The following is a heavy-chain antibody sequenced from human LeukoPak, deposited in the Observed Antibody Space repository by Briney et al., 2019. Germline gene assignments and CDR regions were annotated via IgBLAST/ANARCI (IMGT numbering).Heavy chain of an antibody. D-gene: IGHD1-26*01. Sequence: PGGSLRLSCAASGFTFSSYSMNWVRQAPGKGLEWVSSISSSSSYIYYADSVKGRFTISRDNAKNSLYLQMNSLRAEDTAVYYCARDGGSYYSVYFDYWGQGTLVTVSS. CDR3: ARDGGSYYSVYFDY. CDR1: GFTFSSYS. CDR2: ISSSSSYI. V-gene: IGHV3-21*01. J-gene: IGHJ4*02.